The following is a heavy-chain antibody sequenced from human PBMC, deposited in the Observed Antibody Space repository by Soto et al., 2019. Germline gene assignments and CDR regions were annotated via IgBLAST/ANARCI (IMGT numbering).Heavy chain of an antibody. Sequence: SETLSLTCDVSGYAISSGFYWAWIRQPPGKRLEWIGNIYHTGTTYYNPSLKSRVTMSVDTSKNQYSLRLSSVTSAYTAVFYCARVRTVGMSCSPVDSWGQGTLVTVSS. CDR3: ARVRTVGMSCSPVDS. V-gene: IGHV4-38-2*01. D-gene: IGHD3-10*02. J-gene: IGHJ4*02. CDR2: IYHTGTT. CDR1: GYAISSGFY.